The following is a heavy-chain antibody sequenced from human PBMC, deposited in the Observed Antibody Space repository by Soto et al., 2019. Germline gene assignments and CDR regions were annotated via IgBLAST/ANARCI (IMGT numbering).Heavy chain of an antibody. CDR1: GYTFTSYG. CDR3: ARDNYDFWSGYYPDLPYGMDV. Sequence: QVQLVQSGAEVKKPGASVKVSCKASGYTFTSYGISWVRQAPGQGLEWMGGIIAYNGNTDYAQKLQGRVTMTTDTSTITAYMTLRSLRSDYTAVYYCARDNYDFWSGYYPDLPYGMDVWGQGTTVTVSS. J-gene: IGHJ6*02. D-gene: IGHD3-3*01. V-gene: IGHV1-18*01. CDR2: IIAYNGNT.